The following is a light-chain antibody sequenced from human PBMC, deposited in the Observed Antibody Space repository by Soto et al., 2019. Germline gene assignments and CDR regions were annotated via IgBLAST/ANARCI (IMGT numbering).Light chain of an antibody. J-gene: IGKJ1*01. CDR1: QSISSW. CDR2: DAS. Sequence: DVQMTQSPSTLSGFVGDRXTITSRASQSISSWLAWYQQKPGKAPKLLIYDASSLESGVPSRFSGSGSGTGFTLTISSLQPDDFATYYCQQCNSYWTFGQGTKVDIK. CDR3: QQCNSYWT. V-gene: IGKV1-5*01.